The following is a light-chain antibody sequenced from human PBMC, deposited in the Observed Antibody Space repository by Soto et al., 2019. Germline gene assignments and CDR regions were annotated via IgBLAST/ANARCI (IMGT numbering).Light chain of an antibody. V-gene: IGLV4-69*01. CDR3: QTWDSAIR. Sequence: QLVLTQSPSASASLGASVKLTCTLSSRHSSYAIAWPQQQPEKGPRYLMKVHSDGSHSKGDWIPDRFSGSSSGDERSLTIFSLQYEAEADYYCQTWDSAIRIGGGTKLTVL. CDR1: SRHSSYA. J-gene: IGLJ2*01. CDR2: VHSDGSH.